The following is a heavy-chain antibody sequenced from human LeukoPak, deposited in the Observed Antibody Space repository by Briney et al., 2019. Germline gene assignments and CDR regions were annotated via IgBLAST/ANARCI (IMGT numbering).Heavy chain of an antibody. J-gene: IGHJ1*01. D-gene: IGHD3-10*01. CDR2: ISAYNGNT. CDR1: GYTFTSYG. CDR3: ARAPLWFGELRYLQH. Sequence: ASVKVSCKASGYTFTSYGISWVRQAPGQGLEWMGWISAYNGNTNYAQKLQGRVTMTTDTSTSTAYMELRSLRSDDTAVYYCARAPLWFGELRYLQHWGQGTLVTVSS. V-gene: IGHV1-18*01.